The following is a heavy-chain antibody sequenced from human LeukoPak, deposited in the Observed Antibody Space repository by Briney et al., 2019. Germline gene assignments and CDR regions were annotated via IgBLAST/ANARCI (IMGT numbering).Heavy chain of an antibody. V-gene: IGHV1-69*05. CDR3: ARGGLYSSVWYYCYMDG. D-gene: IGHD3-16*01. J-gene: IGHJ6*03. CDR2: IIPIFGTA. CDR1: GGTFSSYA. Sequence: SVKVSCKASGGTFSSYAISWVRQAPGQGLEWMGRIIPIFGTANYAQKFQGRVTITTDESTSTAYMELSSLRSEDTAVYYCARGGLYSSVWYYCYMDGWVKASTVSDSS.